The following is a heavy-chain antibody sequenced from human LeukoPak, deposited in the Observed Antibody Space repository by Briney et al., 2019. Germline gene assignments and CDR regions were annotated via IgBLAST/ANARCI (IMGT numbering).Heavy chain of an antibody. CDR2: INCNSGGT. CDR3: ARDAIVRDYSNSDY. CDR1: GYTFTGYH. J-gene: IGHJ4*02. D-gene: IGHD4-11*01. V-gene: IGHV1-2*02. Sequence: ASVKVSCKASGYTFTGYHIHWVRQAPGQGPEWMGWINCNSGGTNYAQKFQGRVTMTRDTSISTAYMELSRLTSDDTAVYYCARDAIVRDYSNSDYWGQGTLVTVSS.